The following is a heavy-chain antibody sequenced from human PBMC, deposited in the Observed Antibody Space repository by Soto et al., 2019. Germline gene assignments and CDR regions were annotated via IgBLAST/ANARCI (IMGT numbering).Heavy chain of an antibody. D-gene: IGHD2-8*01. CDR2: IWYDGSNK. CDR1: GFTFSSYG. V-gene: IGHV3-33*01. Sequence: QVQLVESGGDVVQPGRSRRLSCAASGFTFSSYGMHWVRQAPGKALEWVAVIWYDGSNKYYADSVKGRFTISRDNSKNTLYLQMNSLRAEDTAVYYCARESTNGVSYYLFDPWGQGTLVTVSS. CDR3: ARESTNGVSYYLFDP. J-gene: IGHJ5*02.